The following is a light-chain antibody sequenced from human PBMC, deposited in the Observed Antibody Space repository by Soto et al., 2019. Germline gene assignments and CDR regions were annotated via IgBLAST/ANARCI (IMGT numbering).Light chain of an antibody. CDR2: WAS. CDR3: QQYYSIPLT. CDR1: QNVLYNSNNKNY. V-gene: IGKV4-1*01. J-gene: IGKJ4*01. Sequence: DIVMTQSPDSLVVSLGERATINCKSSQNVLYNSNNKNYLAWYQQKPGQPPKLLIYWASTRESGVPDRFSGSGSGTDFTLSISSLRAEDVAVYYCQQYYSIPLTFGGGTRVEIK.